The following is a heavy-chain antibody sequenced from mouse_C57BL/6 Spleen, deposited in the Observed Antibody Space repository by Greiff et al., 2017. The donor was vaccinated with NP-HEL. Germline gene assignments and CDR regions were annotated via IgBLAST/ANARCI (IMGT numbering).Heavy chain of an antibody. Sequence: DVKLVESGGGLVKPGGSLKLSCAASGFTFSSYAMSWVRQTPEKRLEWVATISDGGSYTYYPDNVKGRFTISRDNAKNNLYLQMSHLKSEDTAMYYCARGGDYKGGIGYWGQGTTLTVSS. CDR1: GFTFSSYA. CDR3: ARGGDYKGGIGY. J-gene: IGHJ2*01. CDR2: ISDGGSYT. D-gene: IGHD2-4*01. V-gene: IGHV5-4*03.